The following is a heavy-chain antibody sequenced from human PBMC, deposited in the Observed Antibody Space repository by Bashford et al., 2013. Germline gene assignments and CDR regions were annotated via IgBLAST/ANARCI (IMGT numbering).Heavy chain of an antibody. D-gene: IGHD2-21*02. J-gene: IGHJ4*02. CDR1: GFTSSHA. Sequence: GSLRLSCEASGFTSSHAMHWVRQASGKGLEWVAVISHDGSNTYYADSVKGRFTISRDDSKNTLYLQMNSLTTEDTAVYYCARDWGTSCGVDCRCPDYWGQGTLVTVSS. V-gene: IGHV3-30-3*01. CDR3: ARDWGTSCGVDCRCPDY. CDR2: ISHDGSNT.